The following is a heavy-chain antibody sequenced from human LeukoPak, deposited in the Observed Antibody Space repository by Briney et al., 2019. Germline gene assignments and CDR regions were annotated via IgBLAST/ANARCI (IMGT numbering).Heavy chain of an antibody. CDR2: FCYSAST. CDR1: GGXISSSSYC. CDR3: VRENWGSTTGSPFDY. J-gene: IGHJ4*02. Sequence: PSETLSLTCTVSGGXISSSSYCWGWIRQPPGKGLEWIGSFCYSASTYYKPALKSRVIISVDTSKNQISLKLSSVTAADTAVYYCVRENWGSTTGSPFDYWGQGTLVTVSS. D-gene: IGHD4-11*01. V-gene: IGHV4-39*02.